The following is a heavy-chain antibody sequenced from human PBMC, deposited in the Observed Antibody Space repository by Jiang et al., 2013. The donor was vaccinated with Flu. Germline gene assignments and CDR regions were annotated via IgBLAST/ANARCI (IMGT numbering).Heavy chain of an antibody. J-gene: IGHJ3*02. V-gene: IGHV4-59*08. CDR3: ARRGDGYNFRVRAFDI. CDR1: GGSISSYY. CDR2: IFYSGST. D-gene: IGHD5-24*01. Sequence: SGSGLVKPSETLSLTCTVSGGSISSYYWSWIRQPPGKGLEWIGYIFYSGSTNYNPSLKSRVTISLDTSKNQFSLKLSSVTAADTAVYYCARRGDGYNFRVRAFDIWGQGTMVTVSS.